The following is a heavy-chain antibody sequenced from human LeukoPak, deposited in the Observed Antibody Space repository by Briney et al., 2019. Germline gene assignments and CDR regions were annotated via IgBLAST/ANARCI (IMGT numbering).Heavy chain of an antibody. CDR1: NYSISNSLY. J-gene: IGHJ6*03. V-gene: IGHV4-38-2*02. CDR3: ARGTYGYYMDV. Sequence: PSETLSLTCSGSNYSISNSLYWGWLRQPPGKGLEWIGSIYRSGSTFYNPPLKSRVTISLDTSKNHFSLKLSSSTAADTAVYFCARGTYGYYMDVWGKGTTVTVSS. CDR2: IYRSGST. D-gene: IGHD4-17*01.